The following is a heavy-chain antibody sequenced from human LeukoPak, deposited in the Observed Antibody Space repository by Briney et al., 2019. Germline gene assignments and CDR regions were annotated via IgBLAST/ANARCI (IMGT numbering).Heavy chain of an antibody. V-gene: IGHV4-39*01. J-gene: IGHJ3*02. Sequence: EXLSLTCTVSGGSISSSSYYWGWIRQPPGKGLEWIGSIYYSGSTSYNPSLKSRVTISVDTSKNQFSLKLSSVTAADTALYYCARPTSVFGVVIHAFDIWGQGTMVTVSS. CDR2: IYYSGST. CDR1: GGSISSSSYY. CDR3: ARPTSVFGVVIHAFDI. D-gene: IGHD3-3*01.